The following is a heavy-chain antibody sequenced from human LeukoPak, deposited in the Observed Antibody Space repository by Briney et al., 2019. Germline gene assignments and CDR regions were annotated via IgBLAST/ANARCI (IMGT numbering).Heavy chain of an antibody. CDR3: ASGDSGYSYGYSYYYSGMDV. CDR2: IIPIFGIA. Sequence: SVKVSCKASGGTFSSYAISWVRQAPGQGLEWMGRIIPIFGIANYAQKFQGRVTITADKSTSTAYMELSSLRSEDTAVYYCASGDSGYSYGYSYYYSGMDVWGQGTTVTVSS. J-gene: IGHJ6*02. CDR1: GGTFSSYA. D-gene: IGHD5-18*01. V-gene: IGHV1-69*04.